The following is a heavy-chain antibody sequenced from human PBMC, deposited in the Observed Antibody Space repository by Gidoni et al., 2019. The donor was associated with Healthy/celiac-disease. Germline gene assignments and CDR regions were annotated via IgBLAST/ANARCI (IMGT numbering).Heavy chain of an antibody. J-gene: IGHJ4*02. D-gene: IGHD3-22*01. CDR2: ISYDGSNK. V-gene: IGHV3-30-3*01. Sequence: QVQLVESGGGVVQPGRSLRLSCAASGFTFSSYAMLWVRQAPGKGLEWVAVISYDGSNKYYADSVKGRFTISRDNSKNTLYLQMNSLRAEDTAVYYCARDRFYDSSGYYLFDYWGQGTLVTVSS. CDR3: ARDRFYDSSGYYLFDY. CDR1: GFTFSSYA.